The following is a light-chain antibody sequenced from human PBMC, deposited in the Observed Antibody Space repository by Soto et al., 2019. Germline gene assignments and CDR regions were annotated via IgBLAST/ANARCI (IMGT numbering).Light chain of an antibody. Sequence: QSALTQPASVSGSPGQSISISCTGTSSDIGGYNYVYWYQQQPGKAHKLMIYDVTNGPSGISHRFSGSKSGNTASLTISGLQDQDEADYDCTSYRGSGTPEIFGGGTKVTVL. V-gene: IGLV2-14*01. CDR1: SSDIGGYNY. J-gene: IGLJ2*01. CDR2: DVT. CDR3: TSYRGSGTPEI.